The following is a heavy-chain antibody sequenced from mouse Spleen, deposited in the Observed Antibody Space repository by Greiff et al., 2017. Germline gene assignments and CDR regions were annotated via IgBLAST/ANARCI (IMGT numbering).Heavy chain of an antibody. CDR2: INPSSGYT. CDR1: GYTFTSYT. D-gene: IGHD2-4*01. CDR3: ARYDYDGFAY. J-gene: IGHJ3*01. V-gene: IGHV1-4*01. Sequence: QVQLKESGAELARPGASVKMSCKASGYTFTSYTMHWVKQRPGQGLEWIGYINPSSGYTKYNQKFKDKATLTADKSSSTAYMQLSSLTYEDSAVYYCARYDYDGFAYWGQGTLVTVSA.